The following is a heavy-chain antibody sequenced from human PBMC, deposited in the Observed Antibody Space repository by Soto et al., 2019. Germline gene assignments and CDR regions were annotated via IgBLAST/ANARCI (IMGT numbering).Heavy chain of an antibody. CDR1: GFTFXNYA. D-gene: IGHD2-2*01. CDR3: AKSLGYCSSTSCYPNHDAFDI. V-gene: IGHV3-23*01. Sequence: PGGSLRLSCSASGFTFXNYAMSWVRQAPGKGLEWVSAISASGGSTYYADSVKGRFTISRDNSKNTLYLQMNSLRAEDTAVYYCAKSLGYCSSTSCYPNHDAFDIWGQGTMVTVSS. CDR2: ISASGGST. J-gene: IGHJ3*02.